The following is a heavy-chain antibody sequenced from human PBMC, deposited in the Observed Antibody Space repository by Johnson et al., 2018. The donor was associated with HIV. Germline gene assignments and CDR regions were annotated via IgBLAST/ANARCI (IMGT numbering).Heavy chain of an antibody. CDR1: GFTFDDFA. D-gene: IGHD4-23*01. V-gene: IGHV3-9*01. Sequence: QLVESGGGLVQPGRSLRLSCAASGFTFDDFAMHWVRQAPGKGLEWVSGIRWNSNSIGYADSVKGRFTISRDNAKNSLYLQMNSLRAEYTALYYCAKDLLGGNKGFDAFDIGGQGTMVTVSS. CDR3: AKDLLGGNKGFDAFDI. CDR2: IRWNSNSI. J-gene: IGHJ3*02.